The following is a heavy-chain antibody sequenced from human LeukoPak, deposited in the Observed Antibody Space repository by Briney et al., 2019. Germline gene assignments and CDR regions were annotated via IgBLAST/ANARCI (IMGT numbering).Heavy chain of an antibody. D-gene: IGHD7-27*01. Sequence: GGSLRPSCAASGFMFNTYAMHWVRQAPGKGLEWVAVISHDGSNKYYADSVKGRFAISRDNSKNTLYLQMNSLRDEDTAMFYCARDSNWGSTHYWGQGTLVTVSS. CDR3: ARDSNWGSTHY. J-gene: IGHJ4*02. V-gene: IGHV3-30*09. CDR1: GFMFNTYA. CDR2: ISHDGSNK.